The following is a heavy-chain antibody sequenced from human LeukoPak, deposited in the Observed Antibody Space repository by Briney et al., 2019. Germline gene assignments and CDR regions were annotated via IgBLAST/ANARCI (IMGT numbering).Heavy chain of an antibody. CDR3: ARAVDYMARFWSGLQYYFDY. D-gene: IGHD3-3*01. CDR2: INHSGST. V-gene: IGHV4-34*01. CDR1: GGSFSGYY. Sequence: SETLSLTCAVYGGSFSGYYWSWIRQPPGKGLEWIGEINHSGSTNYNPSLKSRVTISVDTSKNQFSLKLSSVTAADTAVYYCARAVDYMARFWSGLQYYFDYWGQGTLVTVSS. J-gene: IGHJ4*02.